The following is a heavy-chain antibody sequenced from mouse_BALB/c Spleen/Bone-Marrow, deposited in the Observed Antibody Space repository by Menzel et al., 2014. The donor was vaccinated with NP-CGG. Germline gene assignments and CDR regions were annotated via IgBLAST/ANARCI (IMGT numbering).Heavy chain of an antibody. J-gene: IGHJ2*01. CDR2: IDPADGDT. CDR3: ARVQLLRSRGLDH. Sequence: VQLKQSGAELVKPGASVKLYCTASDFNFKDTYMHWVNQRPEQGLEWIGRIDPADGDTKYDPKFQGKATITADTSSNXAYLQLSSLTSEDTAVYYCARVQLLRSRGLDHWGQGTTLTVSS. V-gene: IGHV14-3*02. D-gene: IGHD1-1*01. CDR1: DFNFKDTY.